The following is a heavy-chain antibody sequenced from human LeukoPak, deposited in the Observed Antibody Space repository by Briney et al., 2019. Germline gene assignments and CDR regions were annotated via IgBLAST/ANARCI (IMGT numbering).Heavy chain of an antibody. D-gene: IGHD3-22*01. CDR2: ISGSGRRT. Sequence: GGSLRLSCAASGFTFSSYGMSWVRQAPGKGLEWVSGISGSGRRTYYADSVKGRFTISRDNSKNTLYLQMNSLRAEDTAVYYCAKDNQDSSGYYYVDYWGQGTLVTVSS. CDR1: GFTFSSYG. CDR3: AKDNQDSSGYYYVDY. V-gene: IGHV3-23*01. J-gene: IGHJ4*02.